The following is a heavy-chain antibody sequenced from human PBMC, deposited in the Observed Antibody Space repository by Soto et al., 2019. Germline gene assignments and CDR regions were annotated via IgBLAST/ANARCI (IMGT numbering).Heavy chain of an antibody. CDR2: TYYRSKWYN. J-gene: IGHJ3*02. Sequence: KQSQTLSLTCAISGDSVSSNSAAWNWIRQSPSRGLEWLGRTYYRSKWYNDYAVSVKSRITINPDTSKNQFSLQLNSVTPEDTAVYYCARATYYDFWSGYQDAFDIWGQGTMVTVSS. CDR3: ARATYYDFWSGYQDAFDI. CDR1: GDSVSSNSAA. V-gene: IGHV6-1*01. D-gene: IGHD3-3*01.